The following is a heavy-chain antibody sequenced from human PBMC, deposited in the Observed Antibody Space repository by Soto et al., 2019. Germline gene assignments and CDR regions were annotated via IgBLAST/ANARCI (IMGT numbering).Heavy chain of an antibody. CDR2: IKQDGSEK. D-gene: IGHD3-10*01. V-gene: IGHV3-7*05. Sequence: EVQLVESGGGLVQPGGSLRLSCAASGFTFSSYWMSWVRQAPGKGREWVANIKQDGSEKYYVDSLKGRFTISRDNAKNSLYLQMNSLRAEDTAVYYCASRDITMVRGVYYDYGMDVWGQGTTVTVSS. CDR1: GFTFSSYW. J-gene: IGHJ6*02. CDR3: ASRDITMVRGVYYDYGMDV.